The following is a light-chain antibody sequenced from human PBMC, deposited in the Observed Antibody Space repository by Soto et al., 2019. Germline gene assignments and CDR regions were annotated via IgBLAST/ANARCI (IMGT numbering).Light chain of an antibody. CDR3: QVWDSGTV. CDR2: RDS. Sequence: SSELTQPLSVSVALGQTAKITCGGNNIGSKNVHWYQQKPGQAPLMVIYRDSNRPSGIPERFSGSNSGNTATLTICRAQAGDEADYYCQVWDSGTVFGGGTKLTVL. V-gene: IGLV3-9*01. J-gene: IGLJ3*02. CDR1: NIGSKN.